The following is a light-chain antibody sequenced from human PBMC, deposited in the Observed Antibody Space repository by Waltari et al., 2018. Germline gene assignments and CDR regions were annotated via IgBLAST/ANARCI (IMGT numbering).Light chain of an antibody. J-gene: IGKJ1*01. CDR1: QSVLYSSNNKNY. Sequence: DIVMTQSPDSLAVSLGERATLNCKSSQSVLYSSNNKNYLAWYQQKPGQPPKLLIYWASTRESGVPDRFSGSGYGTDFTLSISSLQAEDVAVYYCQQYYSTRTFGQGTKVEIK. CDR3: QQYYSTRT. V-gene: IGKV4-1*01. CDR2: WAS.